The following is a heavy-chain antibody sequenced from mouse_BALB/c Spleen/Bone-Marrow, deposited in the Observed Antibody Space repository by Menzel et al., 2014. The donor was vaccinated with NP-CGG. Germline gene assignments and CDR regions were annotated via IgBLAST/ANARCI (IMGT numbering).Heavy chain of an antibody. CDR1: GYSFTGYF. V-gene: IGHV1-20*02. D-gene: IGHD1-2*01. Sequence: EVQLQQSGPELVKPGASVKISCKASGYSFTGYFMNWVMQSHGKSLEWIGRINPYNGDTFYNQKFKGKATLTVDKSSSTAHMKLRSLASEDSAVYYCASSFITTAYCFDYWGQGTTLTVSS. CDR3: ASSFITTAYCFDY. CDR2: INPYNGDT. J-gene: IGHJ2*01.